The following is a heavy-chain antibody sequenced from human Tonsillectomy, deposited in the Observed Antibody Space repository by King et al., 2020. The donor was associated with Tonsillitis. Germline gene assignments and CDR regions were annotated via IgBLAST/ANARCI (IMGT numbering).Heavy chain of an antibody. Sequence: VQLVESGGDLVQPGGSLRLSCAASGFNFNSYWMSWVRQAPGKGLEWEANIKQDGSEKYYVDSVKGRFTISRDNAKNSLYLEMNSLRAVDTAVYYCARESLGSFSHTIYYWGQGTLVTVSS. D-gene: IGHD5-24*01. CDR1: GFNFNSYW. J-gene: IGHJ4*02. CDR3: ARESLGSFSHTIYY. V-gene: IGHV3-7*03. CDR2: IKQDGSEK.